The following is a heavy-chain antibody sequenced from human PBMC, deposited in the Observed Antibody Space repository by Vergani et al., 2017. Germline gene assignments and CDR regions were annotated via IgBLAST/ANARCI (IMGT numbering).Heavy chain of an antibody. CDR1: GGTFSSNS. D-gene: IGHD3-22*01. V-gene: IGHV1-69*13. CDR3: ARSSCYYSYYFDF. CDR2: IIPIFGTT. J-gene: IGHJ4*02. Sequence: QGQLAQSGAEVKKPGSSVKVSCKASGGTFSSNSIIWVRQAPGKGLEWMGRIIPIFGTTSYAQKFQGRVTILADESTSTAYMELSSLRAEDTAVYYCARSSCYYSYYFDFWGKGTLVTVSS.